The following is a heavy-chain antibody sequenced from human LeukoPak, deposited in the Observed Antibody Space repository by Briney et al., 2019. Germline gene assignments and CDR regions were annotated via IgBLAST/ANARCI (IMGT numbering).Heavy chain of an antibody. J-gene: IGHJ3*01. CDR3: ARKPDGFDV. Sequence: PGGSLKLSCAASGFSFNTYWMSWVRQAPGKGLECVANINQDGSETQYVDSVKGRFTISRDNAENSLHLQVSSLRGEDPGIYYCARKPDGFDVWGQGTMVTVSS. V-gene: IGHV3-7*01. CDR2: INQDGSET. CDR1: GFSFNTYW.